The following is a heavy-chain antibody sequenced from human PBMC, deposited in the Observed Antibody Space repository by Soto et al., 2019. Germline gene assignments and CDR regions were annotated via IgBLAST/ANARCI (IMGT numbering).Heavy chain of an antibody. J-gene: IGHJ6*02. V-gene: IGHV4-4*02. Sequence: PSETLSLTCAGSGGSFSSSNWWSWARQPPVKVLEGIAEIYHGGRTNYNPSLKSRVTISVDKSKNQLSLKLSSVTAAGPPVYHCANTPGLTYYYGSRGYTNDGMEVGGQGTTLT. CDR2: IYHGGRT. D-gene: IGHD3-22*01. CDR3: ANTPGLTYYYGSRGYTNDGMEV. CDR1: GGSFSSSNW.